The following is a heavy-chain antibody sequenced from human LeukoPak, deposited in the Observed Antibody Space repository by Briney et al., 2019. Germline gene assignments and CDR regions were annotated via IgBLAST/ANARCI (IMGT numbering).Heavy chain of an antibody. CDR3: AKPHGYCIAYFDY. CDR1: GFTFSSYA. CDR2: ISGSGGGT. D-gene: IGHD2-15*01. J-gene: IGHJ4*02. Sequence: GGSLRLSCAASGFTFSSYAMSWVRQAPGKGLEWVSAISGSGGGTYYADSVKGRFTISRDNSKNTLYLQMNSLRAEDTAVYYCAKPHGYCIAYFDYWGQGTLVTVSS. V-gene: IGHV3-23*01.